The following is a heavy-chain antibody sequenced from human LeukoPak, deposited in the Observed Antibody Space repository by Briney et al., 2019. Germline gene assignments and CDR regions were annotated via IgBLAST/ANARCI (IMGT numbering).Heavy chain of an antibody. V-gene: IGHV4-4*07. CDR2: IYTSGST. D-gene: IGHD3-22*01. Sequence: SETLSLTCTVSGGSISSHYWSWIRQPAGKGLEWIGRIYTSGSTNYNPSLKSRVTMSVDTSKNQFSLKLSSVTAADTAVYYCARVGGITMIVVLITDAFDIWGQGTMVTVSS. CDR1: GGSISSHY. CDR3: ARVGGITMIVVLITDAFDI. J-gene: IGHJ3*02.